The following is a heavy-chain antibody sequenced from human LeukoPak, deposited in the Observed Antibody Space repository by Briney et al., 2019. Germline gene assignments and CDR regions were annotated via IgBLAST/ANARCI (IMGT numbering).Heavy chain of an antibody. D-gene: IGHD2-2*01. CDR3: ARQKCTSASCLTKNAFDI. J-gene: IGHJ3*02. CDR1: GSISGYY. CDR2: IYTSGST. V-gene: IGHV4-4*09. Sequence: SETLSLTCTVSGSISGYYWSWIRQPPGKGLEWIGYIYTSGSTNYNPSLESRVTISVDTSKNQFSLDLSSVTATDTAVYYCARQKCTSASCLTKNAFDIWGQGTMVTVSS.